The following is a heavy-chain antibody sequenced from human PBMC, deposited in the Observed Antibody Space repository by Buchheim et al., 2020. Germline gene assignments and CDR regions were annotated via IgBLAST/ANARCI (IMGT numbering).Heavy chain of an antibody. CDR2: FSGSDGSS. CDR1: GFTFSSYA. D-gene: IGHD3-22*01. V-gene: IGHV3-23*01. Sequence: EVQLLESGGGLVQPGDSLRLSRAASGFTFSSYAMSWVRQAPGKGLEWVSVFSGSDGSSYYADSVKGRFTISRDISKNTLYLQMNSLRAEDTALYYCARGSGSSVYLPLDYWGQGTL. CDR3: ARGSGSSVYLPLDY. J-gene: IGHJ4*02.